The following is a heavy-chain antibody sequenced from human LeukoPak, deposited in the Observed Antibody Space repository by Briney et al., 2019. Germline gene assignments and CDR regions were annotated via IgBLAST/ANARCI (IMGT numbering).Heavy chain of an antibody. J-gene: IGHJ4*02. CDR1: GYTLTELS. CDR3: ATDLGYYDSSGYYFVY. Sequence: ASVKVSCKVSGYTLTELSMHWVRQAPGKGLEWMGGFDPEDGETIYAQKFQGRVTMTEDTSTDTAYMELSSLRSEDTAVYYCATDLGYYDSSGYYFVYWGQGTLVTVSS. D-gene: IGHD3-22*01. V-gene: IGHV1-24*01. CDR2: FDPEDGET.